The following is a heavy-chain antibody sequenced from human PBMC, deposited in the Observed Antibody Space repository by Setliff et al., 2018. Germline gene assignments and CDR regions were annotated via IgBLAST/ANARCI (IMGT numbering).Heavy chain of an antibody. J-gene: IGHJ4*02. CDR1: GYTFTTYD. CDR3: ARINFYDSTAYYYAPHY. Sequence: ASVKVSCKASGYTFTTYDLHWVRQAPGQRPEWMGWIDPGNGNTKYSPKLQDRVTMTTDTSTSTAYMDLRSPRSDDTAMYYCARINFYDSTAYYYAPHYWGQGTLVTVSS. V-gene: IGHV1-3*01. CDR2: IDPGNGNT. D-gene: IGHD3-22*01.